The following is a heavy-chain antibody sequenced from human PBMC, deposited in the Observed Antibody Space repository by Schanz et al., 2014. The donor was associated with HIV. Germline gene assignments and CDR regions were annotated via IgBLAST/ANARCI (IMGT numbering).Heavy chain of an antibody. CDR3: AAGITHPGAFDI. Sequence: QVQLVESGGGVVQPGRSLRLSCAASGFTFSSYGMHWVRQAPGKGLEWVAVISYDGSDKYYADSVKGRFTISRDNSKNLYLHMNSLRAEDTAVYYCAAGITHPGAFDIWGQGTMVTVSS. CDR1: GFTFSSYG. J-gene: IGHJ3*02. V-gene: IGHV3-30*03. D-gene: IGHD3-16*01. CDR2: ISYDGSDK.